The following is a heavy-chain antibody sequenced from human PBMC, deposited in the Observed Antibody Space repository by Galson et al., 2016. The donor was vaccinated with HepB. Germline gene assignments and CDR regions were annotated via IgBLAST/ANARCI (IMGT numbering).Heavy chain of an antibody. CDR3: ARAVHGSGSYWDK. CDR2: ISYDGSYE. J-gene: IGHJ4*02. Sequence: SLRLSCAASGFTFSSYAMHWVRQAPGKGLEWVAVISYDGSYESYAGAVKGRFTISRDNFKNTLYLHLNSLRAEVTAVYYCARAVHGSGSYWDKWGQGTLVAVSS. CDR1: GFTFSSYA. V-gene: IGHV3-30*04. D-gene: IGHD3-10*01.